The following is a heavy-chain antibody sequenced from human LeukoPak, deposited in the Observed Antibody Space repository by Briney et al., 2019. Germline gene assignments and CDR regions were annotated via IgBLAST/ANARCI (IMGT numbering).Heavy chain of an antibody. CDR3: ARAIAAAGTRPVYFDY. Sequence: SETLSLTCTVSGGSISNSSYYWGWIRQPPGKGLEWIGSIYYSGSTNYNPSLKSRVTISVDKSKNQFSLKLSSVTAADTAVYYCARAIAAAGTRPVYFDYWGQGTLVTVSS. J-gene: IGHJ4*02. CDR2: IYYSGST. V-gene: IGHV4-39*07. D-gene: IGHD6-13*01. CDR1: GGSISNSSYY.